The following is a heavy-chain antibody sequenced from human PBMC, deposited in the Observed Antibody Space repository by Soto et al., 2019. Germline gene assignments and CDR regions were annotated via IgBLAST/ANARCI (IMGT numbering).Heavy chain of an antibody. V-gene: IGHV1-2*02. CDR2: INPKSGGT. D-gene: IGHD6-13*01. CDR1: GYTFTSYY. CDR3: AKLIKRGTSWYALDI. Sequence: ASVKVSCKASGYTFTSYYIHWVRQAPGQGLEWMGWINPKSGGTNYAQKLQGRVTMTRDTSIDTAYMELTRVRSDDTAVYYCAKLIKRGTSWYALDIWGHGTLVTISS. J-gene: IGHJ3*02.